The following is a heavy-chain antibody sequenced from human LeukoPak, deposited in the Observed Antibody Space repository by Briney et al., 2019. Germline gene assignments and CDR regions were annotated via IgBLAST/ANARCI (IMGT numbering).Heavy chain of an antibody. Sequence: PSETLSLTCTVSGGSLSSRNYYWGWIRQPPGKGLEWIGSVSYSGSTYHNPSLKSRVTTSADTSNNQFSLKLNSVTAADTAVYYCARQSGFPTVVTRFDYWGQGTLVTVSS. V-gene: IGHV4-39*01. CDR3: ARQSGFPTVVTRFDY. CDR1: GGSLSSRNYY. J-gene: IGHJ4*02. CDR2: VSYSGST. D-gene: IGHD4-23*01.